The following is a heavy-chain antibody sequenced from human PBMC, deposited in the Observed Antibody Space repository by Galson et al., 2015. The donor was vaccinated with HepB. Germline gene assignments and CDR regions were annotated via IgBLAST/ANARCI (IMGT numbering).Heavy chain of an antibody. CDR1: GFTFRNYW. CDR2: INSHGNKT. D-gene: IGHD6-19*01. J-gene: IGHJ4*02. CDR3: ARARSGDD. V-gene: IGHV3-74*03. Sequence: SLRLSCAASGFTFRNYWMYWVRQAPGKAPVWVSRINSHGNKTTYGGSVMGRFTISRDNSKNTLYLQMNSLRVEDTALYYCARARSGDDWGQGTLVTVSS.